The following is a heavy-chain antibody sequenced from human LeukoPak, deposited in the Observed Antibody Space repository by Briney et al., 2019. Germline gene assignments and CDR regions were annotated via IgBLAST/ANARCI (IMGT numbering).Heavy chain of an antibody. Sequence: PSETLSLTCAVYGGSFSGYYWSWIRQPPGKGLEWIGEINHSGSTNYNPSLKSRVTISVDTSKNQFSLKPSSVTAADTAVYYCARVRYCSGGSCYGLTDYWGQGTLVTVSS. CDR1: GGSFSGYY. V-gene: IGHV4-34*01. J-gene: IGHJ4*02. CDR3: ARVRYCSGGSCYGLTDY. D-gene: IGHD2-15*01. CDR2: INHSGST.